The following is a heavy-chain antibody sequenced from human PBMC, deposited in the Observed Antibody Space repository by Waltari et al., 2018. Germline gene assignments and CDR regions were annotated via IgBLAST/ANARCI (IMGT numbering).Heavy chain of an antibody. CDR1: GFTFSSYA. CDR2: ISYDGSNK. J-gene: IGHJ3*02. Sequence: QVQLVESGGGVVQPGRSLRLSCAASGFTFSSYAMHWVRQAPGKGLEWGAVISYDGSNKYYAASVKGRFTISRDNSKITLYLQMNSLRAEDTAVYYCARERVGATAGDAFDIWGQGTMVTVSS. CDR3: ARERVGATAGDAFDI. D-gene: IGHD1-26*01. V-gene: IGHV3-30-3*01.